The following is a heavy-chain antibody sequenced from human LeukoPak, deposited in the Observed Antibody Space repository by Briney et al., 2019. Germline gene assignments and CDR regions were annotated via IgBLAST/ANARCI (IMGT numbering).Heavy chain of an antibody. CDR1: GYTFTGYY. D-gene: IGHD2-15*01. J-gene: IGHJ5*02. CDR3: ARGVIVVVVAESWFDP. V-gene: IGHV1-2*02. CDR2: INPNSGGT. Sequence: GASVKVSCKASGYTFTGYYMHWVRQAPGQGLEWMGWINPNSGGTNYAQKFQGRVTMTRDTSISTAYMELSRLRSDDTAVYYCARGVIVVVVAESWFDPWGQGTLVTVSS.